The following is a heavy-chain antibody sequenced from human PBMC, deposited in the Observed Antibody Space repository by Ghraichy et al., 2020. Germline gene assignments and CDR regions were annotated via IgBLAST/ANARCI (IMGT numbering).Heavy chain of an antibody. CDR2: IYYSGST. V-gene: IGHV4-59*01. CDR1: GGSISSYY. D-gene: IGHD3-3*01. Sequence: SETLSLTCTVSGGSISSYYWSWIRQPPGKGLEWIGYIYYSGSTNYNPSLKSRVTISVDTSKNQFSLKLSSVTAADTAVYYCARLVRAYCDFWSGYPDPSWYFDYWGQGTLVTVSS. J-gene: IGHJ4*02. CDR3: ARLVRAYCDFWSGYPDPSWYFDY.